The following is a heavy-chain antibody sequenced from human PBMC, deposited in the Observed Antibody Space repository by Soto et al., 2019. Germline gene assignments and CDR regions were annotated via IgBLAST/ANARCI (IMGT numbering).Heavy chain of an antibody. J-gene: IGHJ4*02. Sequence: GGSLRLSCAASGFTFSSYGMHWVRQAPGKGLEWVAVISYDGSNKYYADSVKGRFTISRDNSKNTLYLQMNSLRAEDTAVYYCAARGITGTTTIFDYWGQGTLVTVSS. CDR3: AARGITGTTTIFDY. V-gene: IGHV3-30*03. CDR1: GFTFSSYG. CDR2: ISYDGSNK. D-gene: IGHD1-7*01.